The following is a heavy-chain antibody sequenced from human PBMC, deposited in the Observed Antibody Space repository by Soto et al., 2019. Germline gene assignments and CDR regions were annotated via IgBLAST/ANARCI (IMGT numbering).Heavy chain of an antibody. CDR1: GGSISSSGFS. CDR2: AYYSGNT. J-gene: IGHJ5*02. V-gene: IGHV4-39*07. Sequence: KPSETLSLTCTVSGGSISSSGFSRGWVRQPPGKGLEWIGCAYYSGNTYYNPSLKSRVTISVDTSGNQFSLRLNSVTAADTAVYYCARDHCSSTSCYNNWFDPWGQGTLVTVSS. CDR3: ARDHCSSTSCYNNWFDP. D-gene: IGHD2-2*02.